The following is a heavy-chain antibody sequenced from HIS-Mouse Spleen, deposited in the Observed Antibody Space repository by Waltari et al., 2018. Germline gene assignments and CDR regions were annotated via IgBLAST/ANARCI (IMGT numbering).Heavy chain of an antibody. D-gene: IGHD7-27*01. CDR3: ARRLLTGDAFDI. V-gene: IGHV3-21*01. J-gene: IGHJ3*02. Sequence: EVQLVQSGGGLVKPGGSLRLSCPACGFTFSSYSMTWVRQAPGKGLEWVSSISSSSSYIYYADSVKGRFTISRDNAKNSLYLQMNSLRAEDTAVYYCARRLLTGDAFDIWGQGTMVTVSS. CDR1: GFTFSSYS. CDR2: ISSSSSYI.